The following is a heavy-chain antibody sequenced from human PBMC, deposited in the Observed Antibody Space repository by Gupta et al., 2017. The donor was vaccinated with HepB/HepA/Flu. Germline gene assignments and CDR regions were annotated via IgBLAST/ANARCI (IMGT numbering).Heavy chain of an antibody. J-gene: IGHJ5*02. Sequence: QVQLQESGPGLVKPSETLSLTCPVSGGSISSYYWSWIRQPPGKGLEWIGYIYYSGSTNYNPSLKSRVTISVDTSKNQFSLKLSSVTAADTAVYYCARAVYNWNSNWFDPWGQGTLVTVSS. CDR1: GGSISSYY. D-gene: IGHD1-7*01. CDR2: IYYSGST. V-gene: IGHV4-59*01. CDR3: ARAVYNWNSNWFDP.